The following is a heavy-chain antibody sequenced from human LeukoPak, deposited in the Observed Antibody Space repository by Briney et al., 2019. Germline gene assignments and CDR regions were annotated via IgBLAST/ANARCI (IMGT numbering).Heavy chain of an antibody. D-gene: IGHD3-3*01. CDR2: IKQDGSEK. CDR1: GFTFSSYW. CDR3: ARDHYDFWSGYLSGFDY. V-gene: IGHV3-7*01. J-gene: IGHJ4*02. Sequence: GGSLRLSCAASGFTFSSYWMSWVRQASGKGLEWVANIKQDGSEKYYVDSVKCRFTISRDNAKNSLYLQMNSLRAEDTAVYYCARDHYDFWSGYLSGFDYWGQGTLVTVSS.